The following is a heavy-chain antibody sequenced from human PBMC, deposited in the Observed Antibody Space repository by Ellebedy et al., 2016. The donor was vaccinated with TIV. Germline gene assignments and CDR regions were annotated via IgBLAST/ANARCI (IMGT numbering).Heavy chain of an antibody. V-gene: IGHV3-21*01. J-gene: IGHJ4*02. CDR1: GFTFSSYS. CDR3: ARVRSHTFDY. Sequence: GESLKISXAASGFTFSSYSMNWVRQAPGKGLEWVSSISSSSSYIYYADSVKGRFTISRDNAKNSLYLQMNSLRAEDTAVYYCARVRSHTFDYWGQGTLVTVSS. CDR2: ISSSSSYI.